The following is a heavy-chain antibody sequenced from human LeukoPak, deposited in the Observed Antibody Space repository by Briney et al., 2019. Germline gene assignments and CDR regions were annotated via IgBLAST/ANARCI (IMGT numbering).Heavy chain of an antibody. J-gene: IGHJ3*02. Sequence: GGSLRLSCAASGFTFSSYGMHWVRQAPGKGLEWVAVIWYDGSNKYYADSVKGRFTISRDNSKNTLYLQMNSLRAEDTAVYYCAKGIVVVTDAFDIWGQGTMVTVSS. CDR2: IWYDGSNK. CDR1: GFTFSSYG. V-gene: IGHV3-33*06. D-gene: IGHD2-21*02. CDR3: AKGIVVVTDAFDI.